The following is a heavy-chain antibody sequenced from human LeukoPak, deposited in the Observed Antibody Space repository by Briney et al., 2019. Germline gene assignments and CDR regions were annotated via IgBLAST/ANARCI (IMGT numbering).Heavy chain of an antibody. D-gene: IGHD3-16*01. Sequence: PGGSLRLSCAASGFTFTSYWIHWVRQAPGKGLVWVSSVNSDGSTTRYADSVKGRLTISRDNAKNTLYLQMDSLRAEDTAVYYCARAVSWGHNDYWGQGTLVTVSS. CDR1: GFTFTSYW. CDR3: ARAVSWGHNDY. CDR2: VNSDGSTT. J-gene: IGHJ4*02. V-gene: IGHV3-74*01.